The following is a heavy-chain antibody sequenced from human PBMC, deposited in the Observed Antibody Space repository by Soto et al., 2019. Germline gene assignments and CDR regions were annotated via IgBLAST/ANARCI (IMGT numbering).Heavy chain of an antibody. CDR1: GGTFGSYT. V-gene: IGHV1-69*06. J-gene: IGHJ6*02. Sequence: QVHLVQSGAEVKKPGSSVKVSCTASGGTFGSYTVTWVRQAPGQGLEWMGEIIPMFGTASYARKFQGRVTLTADKSTTTAHMELRSLSSDDTAVYFCARQRAMPPHFYSGMDVWGQGTTVTVSS. CDR3: ARQRAMPPHFYSGMDV. CDR2: IIPMFGTA. D-gene: IGHD2-2*01.